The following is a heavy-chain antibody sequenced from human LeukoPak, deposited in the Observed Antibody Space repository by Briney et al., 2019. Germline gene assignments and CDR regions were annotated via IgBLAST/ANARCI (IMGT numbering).Heavy chain of an antibody. CDR1: GGSMSNYY. J-gene: IGHJ6*03. D-gene: IGHD3-22*01. Sequence: SETLSLTCSVSGGSMSNYYWSWIRQPPGKGLEWIGYIYYSGNTHYNPSLKSRVTISVDTSKNQFSLNLRSVTAADTAVYYCARLEYYDSSGSHYYYYLDVWGRGTTVTISS. CDR2: IYYSGNT. CDR3: ARLEYYDSSGSHYYYYLDV. V-gene: IGHV4-59*12.